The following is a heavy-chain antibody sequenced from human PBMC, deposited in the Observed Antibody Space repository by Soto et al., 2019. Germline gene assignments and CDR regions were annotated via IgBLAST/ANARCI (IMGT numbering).Heavy chain of an antibody. J-gene: IGHJ5*02. CDR1: GGSISSGGYY. Sequence: SETLSLTCTVSGGSISSGGYYWSWIRQHPGKGLEWIGYIYYSGSTYYNPSLKSRVTISVDTSKNQFSLKLSSVTAADTAVYYCARESPYDILTGYSGSWFDPSGQGTLVTVS. CDR3: ARESPYDILTGYSGSWFDP. CDR2: IYYSGST. V-gene: IGHV4-31*03. D-gene: IGHD3-9*01.